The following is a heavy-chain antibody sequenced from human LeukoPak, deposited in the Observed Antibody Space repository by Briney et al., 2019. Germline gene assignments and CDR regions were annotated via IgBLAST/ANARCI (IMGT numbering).Heavy chain of an antibody. J-gene: IGHJ3*01. CDR2: ITGSGHVS. V-gene: IGHV3-23*01. CDR1: GFTFSAYA. CDR3: AKDPNDDFVGAFDS. Sequence: GGSLTLSCAASGFTFSAYAMVWVRQAPGRGLEWVSGITGSGHVSYYADSVKDRFAISRDNSKNTLYLQMTSLRAEDAAIYYCAKDPNDDFVGAFDSWGQGTKVIVSS. D-gene: IGHD4-17*01.